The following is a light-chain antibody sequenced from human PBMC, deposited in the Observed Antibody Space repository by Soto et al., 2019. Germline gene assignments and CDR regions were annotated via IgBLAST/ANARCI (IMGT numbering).Light chain of an antibody. CDR1: QSISIN. Sequence: IVMAQSPATLSVSPGERATLSCRASQSISINLAWYQQKPGQAPRLLIYGASTRATDIPARFSGSGSGTEFTLAIDSLQSEDFTIYYCQQYHKWPITFGQGTRLEIK. CDR2: GAS. V-gene: IGKV3-15*01. CDR3: QQYHKWPIT. J-gene: IGKJ5*01.